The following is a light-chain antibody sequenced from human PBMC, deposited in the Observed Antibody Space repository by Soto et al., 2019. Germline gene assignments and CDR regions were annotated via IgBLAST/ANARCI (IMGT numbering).Light chain of an antibody. CDR2: DVS. CDR3: CSYAGTYTYV. J-gene: IGLJ1*01. Sequence: QSALTQPRSVSGSPGQSVTISCSGTSSDVGAYNYVSWYQHQPGKAPQLMIYDVSKRPSGVPDRFSGSKSGNTASVTISGLQADDEADYYCCSYAGTYTYVFGTGTKLTVL. V-gene: IGLV2-11*01. CDR1: SSDVGAYNY.